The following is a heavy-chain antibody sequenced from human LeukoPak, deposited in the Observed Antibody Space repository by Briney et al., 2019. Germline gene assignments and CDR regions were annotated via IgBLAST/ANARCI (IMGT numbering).Heavy chain of an antibody. CDR1: GVTFSGDG. J-gene: IGHJ6*02. D-gene: IGHD3-10*01. Sequence: GRSLRLSCAESGVTFSGDGMYWVRQAPGKGLEWVAVIWYDGSNKYYADSVKGRFTISRDNSKNTLYLQMNSLRAEDTAVYYYAREVTMVRGVTHYYYYRIDVWGQGTTVTVSS. V-gene: IGHV3-33*01. CDR2: IWYDGSNK. CDR3: AREVTMVRGVTHYYYYRIDV.